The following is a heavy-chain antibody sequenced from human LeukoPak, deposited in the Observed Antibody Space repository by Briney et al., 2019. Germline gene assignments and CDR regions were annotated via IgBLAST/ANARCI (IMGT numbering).Heavy chain of an antibody. CDR2: ISSSSSYI. J-gene: IGHJ4*02. CDR1: GFTFSNYG. D-gene: IGHD2-8*02. CDR3: AKGTLGSCSGVTCYEFDY. V-gene: IGHV3-21*04. Sequence: GGSLRLSCAASGFTFSNYGMNWVRQAPGQGLEWVSSISSSSSYIYYADSVKGRFTISRDNAKNSLYLLMNSLRAEDTALYYCAKGTLGSCSGVTCYEFDYWGQGTLVTASS.